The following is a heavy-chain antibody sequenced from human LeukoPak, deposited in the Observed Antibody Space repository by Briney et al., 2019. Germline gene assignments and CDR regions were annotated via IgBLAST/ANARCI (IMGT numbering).Heavy chain of an antibody. J-gene: IGHJ6*02. D-gene: IGHD3-22*01. CDR3: ASRSYDSSGYSYYYYYYGVDV. CDR2: INPNSGGT. CDR1: GYTFTGYY. V-gene: IGHV1-2*02. Sequence: GASVKVSCKASGYTFTGYYMHWVRQAPGQELEWMGWINPNSGGTNYAQKFQGRVTMTRDTSISTAYMELSRLRSDDTAVYYCASRSYDSSGYSYYYYYYGVDVWGQGTTVTVSS.